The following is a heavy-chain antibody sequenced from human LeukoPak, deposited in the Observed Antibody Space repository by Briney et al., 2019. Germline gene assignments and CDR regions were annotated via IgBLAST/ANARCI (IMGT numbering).Heavy chain of an antibody. V-gene: IGHV3-11*04. CDR1: GFTFNNAW. Sequence: GGSLRLSCAASGFTFNNAWMNWVRQAPGKGLEWVSAISSSGSTIYYADSVKGRFTISRDNAKNSLYLQMNSLRAEDTAVYYCARGRDTAMVDWGQGTLVTVSS. J-gene: IGHJ4*02. D-gene: IGHD5-18*01. CDR3: ARGRDTAMVD. CDR2: ISSSGSTI.